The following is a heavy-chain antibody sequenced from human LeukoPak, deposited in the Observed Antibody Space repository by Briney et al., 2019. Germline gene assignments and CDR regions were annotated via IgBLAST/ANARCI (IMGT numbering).Heavy chain of an antibody. CDR1: GYTLTGYY. Sequence: GASVKVSCKASGYTLTGYYIHWVRQAPGQGLEWMGCINPNTGGTNYAQKFQGRVTMTSDTSINTAYMELSSLRSDDTALYYCARVKNLDYWGQGTLVTVSS. CDR3: ARVKNLDY. V-gene: IGHV1-2*02. CDR2: INPNTGGT. J-gene: IGHJ4*02. D-gene: IGHD2/OR15-2a*01.